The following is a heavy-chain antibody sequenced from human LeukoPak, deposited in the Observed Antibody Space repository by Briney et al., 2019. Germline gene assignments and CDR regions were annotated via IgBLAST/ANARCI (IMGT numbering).Heavy chain of an antibody. CDR2: ISSSSSYI. Sequence: GGSLRLSCAASGFTFSSYSMNWVRQAPGKGLEWVSSISSSSSYIYYADSVKGRFTISRDNAKNSLYLQMNSLRAEGTAVYYCAKDRYYYDSSGYYSGTEKTTYYFDYWGQGTLVTVSS. V-gene: IGHV3-21*04. J-gene: IGHJ4*02. CDR3: AKDRYYYDSSGYYSGTEKTTYYFDY. D-gene: IGHD3-22*01. CDR1: GFTFSSYS.